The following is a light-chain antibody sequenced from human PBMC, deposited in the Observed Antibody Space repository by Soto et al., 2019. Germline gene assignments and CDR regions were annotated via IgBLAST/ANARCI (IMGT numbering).Light chain of an antibody. CDR3: LQHNTYPLT. CDR2: DAS. Sequence: EIVLTQSPGTLSLSPGERATLSCRASQSVSSYLAWYQQKPGQAPRLLIYDASNRATGITARFSGSGPGTEFTLTISSLQPEDFATYYCLQHNTYPLTFGGGTKVDI. CDR1: QSVSSY. J-gene: IGKJ4*01. V-gene: IGKV3-11*01.